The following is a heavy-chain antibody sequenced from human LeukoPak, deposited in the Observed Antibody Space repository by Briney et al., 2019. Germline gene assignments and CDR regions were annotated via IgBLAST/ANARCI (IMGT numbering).Heavy chain of an antibody. V-gene: IGHV3-7*01. CDR3: ARELRTFDS. Sequence: GGSLRLSCAASGFTFSSYWMTWVRQAPGKGLEWVDNIKHNGDELNYVDSVEDRFTISRDNAKNSLYLHMTSLRAEDTAVYYCARELRTFDSWGQGTLVTVSS. CDR1: GFTFSSYW. CDR2: IKHNGDEL. J-gene: IGHJ4*02. D-gene: IGHD3-16*01.